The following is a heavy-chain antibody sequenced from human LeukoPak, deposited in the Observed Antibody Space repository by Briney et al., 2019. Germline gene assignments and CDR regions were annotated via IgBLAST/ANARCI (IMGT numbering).Heavy chain of an antibody. CDR3: ARAPGGGYYSYYFDY. CDR1: GASVSSYY. CDR2: IYYSGST. J-gene: IGHJ4*02. Sequence: SETLSLTCTVSGASVSSYYWSCIRQPPGKGLEWIGYIYYSGSTNYNPSLKSRVTISLDTSKNQFSLKLSSVTAADTAVYYCARAPGGGYYSYYFDYWGQGTLVTVSS. V-gene: IGHV4-59*02. D-gene: IGHD3-22*01.